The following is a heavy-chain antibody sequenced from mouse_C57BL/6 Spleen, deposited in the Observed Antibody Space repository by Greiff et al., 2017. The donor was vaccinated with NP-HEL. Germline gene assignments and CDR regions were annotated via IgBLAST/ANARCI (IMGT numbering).Heavy chain of an antibody. D-gene: IGHD1-1*01. CDR1: GYTFTDYE. J-gene: IGHJ2*01. CDR3: TTFITTVVATDY. Sequence: VQRVESGAELVRPGASVTLSCKASGYTFTDYEMHWVKQTPVHGLEWIGAIDPENGGTAYNQKFKGKAILTADKSSSTAYMELRSLTSEDSAVYYCTTFITTVVATDYWGQGTTLTVSS. CDR2: IDPENGGT. V-gene: IGHV1-15*01.